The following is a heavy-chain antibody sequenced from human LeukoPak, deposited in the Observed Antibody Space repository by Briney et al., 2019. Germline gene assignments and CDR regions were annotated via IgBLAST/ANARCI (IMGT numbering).Heavy chain of an antibody. D-gene: IGHD3-22*01. Sequence: PSETLSLTCTVSGYSISSGYYWGWIRQPPGKGLEWIGSIYHSGSTYYNPSLKSRVTISVDTSKNQFSLRMSSVTAADTAVYYCARETIDITIIEVVRMGDAFDIWGQGAMVAVSS. CDR1: GYSISSGYY. CDR3: ARETIDITIIEVVRMGDAFDI. J-gene: IGHJ3*02. CDR2: IYHSGST. V-gene: IGHV4-38-2*02.